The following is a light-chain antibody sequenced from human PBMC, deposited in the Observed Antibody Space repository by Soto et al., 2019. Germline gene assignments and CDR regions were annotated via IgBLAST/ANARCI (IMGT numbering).Light chain of an antibody. CDR1: QSISSY. CDR3: QQSYTTPRT. CDR2: AAS. V-gene: IGKV1-39*01. Sequence: DIQMTQSPSSLSSSVGYRVTITCLASQSISSYLNWYQQKPGKAPKLLIYAASSLQSGVPSRFSGRGSGTDFTLTIIGLQSEDFATYYCQQSYTTPRTFGAGTKVDIK. J-gene: IGKJ4*02.